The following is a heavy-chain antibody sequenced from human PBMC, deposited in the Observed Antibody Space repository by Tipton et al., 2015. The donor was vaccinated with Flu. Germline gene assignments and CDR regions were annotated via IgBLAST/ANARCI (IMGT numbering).Heavy chain of an antibody. CDR3: ARRARGVLGQPGHYYYYMDV. V-gene: IGHV4-59*08. Sequence: TLSLTCTVSGGSISSYYWSWIRQPPGKGLEWIGYIYYSGSTNYNPSLKSRVTISVDTSKNQFSLKLSSVTAADTAVYYCARRARGVLGQPGHYYYYMDVWGKGTTVTVSS. J-gene: IGHJ6*03. CDR2: IYYSGST. D-gene: IGHD1-26*01. CDR1: GGSISSYY.